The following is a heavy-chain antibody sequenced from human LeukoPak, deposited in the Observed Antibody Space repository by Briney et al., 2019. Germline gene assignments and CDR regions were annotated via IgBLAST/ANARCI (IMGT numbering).Heavy chain of an antibody. Sequence: ASVKVSCKASGGTFSSYAISWVRQAPGQRVEWMGWINAGNGDTKYSQKFQGRVTITRDTSASTAYMELSSLRSEDTAVYYCARVYCSSTSCQYYFDYWGQGTLVTVSS. CDR1: GGTFSSYA. D-gene: IGHD2-2*01. CDR3: ARVYCSSTSCQYYFDY. J-gene: IGHJ4*02. CDR2: INAGNGDT. V-gene: IGHV1-3*01.